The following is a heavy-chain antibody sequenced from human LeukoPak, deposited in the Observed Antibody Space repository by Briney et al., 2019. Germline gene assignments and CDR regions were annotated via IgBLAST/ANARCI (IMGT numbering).Heavy chain of an antibody. CDR2: ITSSGRYI. CDR3: TRKGSQWDFLVDY. J-gene: IGHJ4*02. CDR1: GFTFSSYW. V-gene: IGHV3-21*01. D-gene: IGHD2/OR15-2a*01. Sequence: GGSLRLSCAASGFTFSSYWMSWVRQAPGKGLEWVSSITSSGRYIYYADSVKGRFTISRDNPENSLYLQMDSLTAEDTAVYYCTRKGSQWDFLVDYWGQGTRVAVSS.